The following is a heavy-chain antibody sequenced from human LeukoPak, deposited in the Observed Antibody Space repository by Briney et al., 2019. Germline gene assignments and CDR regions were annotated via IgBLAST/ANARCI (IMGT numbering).Heavy chain of an antibody. CDR3: AELGITMIGGV. CDR1: GFTFSSYE. V-gene: IGHV3-48*03. Sequence: GGSLRLSCAASGFTFSSYEMNWVRQAPGEGLEWVSYISSSSSSIYYAVYVKGRFTIYRDNAKNSLYLQMNSLRAEDTAVYYCAELGITMIGGVWGKGTTVTISS. CDR2: ISSSSSSI. J-gene: IGHJ6*04. D-gene: IGHD3-10*02.